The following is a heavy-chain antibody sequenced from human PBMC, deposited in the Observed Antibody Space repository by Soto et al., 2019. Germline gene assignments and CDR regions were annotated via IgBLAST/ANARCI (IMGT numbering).Heavy chain of an antibody. CDR2: ISYDGSNK. CDR1: GFTFSSYG. CDR3: AKDRSGSYDY. J-gene: IGHJ4*02. V-gene: IGHV3-30*18. D-gene: IGHD3-10*01. Sequence: PGGSLRLSCAASGFTFSSYGMPWVRQAPGRGLEWVAVISYDGSNKYYADSVKGRFTISRYNSKNTLYLQMNSLRAEDTAVYYCAKDRSGSYDYWGQGTLVTVSS.